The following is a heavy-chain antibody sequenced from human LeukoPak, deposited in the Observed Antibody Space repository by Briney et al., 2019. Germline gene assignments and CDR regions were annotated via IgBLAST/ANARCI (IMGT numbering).Heavy chain of an antibody. V-gene: IGHV3-48*04. CDR3: ARDQYYYGSGSYYNRPTYFDY. CDR1: GFTFSSYS. Sequence: GGSLRLSCAASGFTFSSYSMNWVRQAPGKGLEWVSYISSSSSTIYYADSVKGRFTISRDNAKNSLYLQMNSLRAEDTAVYYCARDQYYYGSGSYYNRPTYFDYWGQGTLVTVSS. CDR2: ISSSSSTI. J-gene: IGHJ4*01. D-gene: IGHD3-10*01.